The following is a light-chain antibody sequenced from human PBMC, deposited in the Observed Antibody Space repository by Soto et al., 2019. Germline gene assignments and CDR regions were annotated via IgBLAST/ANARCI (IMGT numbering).Light chain of an antibody. CDR1: SSDVGGYNY. J-gene: IGLJ2*01. CDR3: SSYTSSSTPVV. CDR2: DVS. V-gene: IGLV2-14*01. Sequence: QSALTQPASVSGSPGRSITISCTGTSSDVGGYNYVSWYQQHPGKAPKLMIYDVSNRPSGVSNRFSGSKSGNTASLTICGLQAEDEADYYCSSYTSSSTPVVFGGGTKVTVL.